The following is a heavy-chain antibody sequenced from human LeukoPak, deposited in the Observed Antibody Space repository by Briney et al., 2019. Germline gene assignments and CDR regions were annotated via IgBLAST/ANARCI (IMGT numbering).Heavy chain of an antibody. CDR1: GFTFDDCG. D-gene: IGHD6-6*01. Sequence: GGSLRLSCAASGFTFDDCGMSWVRQAPGKGLEWVSGINWNGGSTGYADSVKGRFTISRDNAKNSLYLQMNSLRAEDTALYYCARAYSSSSFFDYWGQGTLVTVSS. CDR3: ARAYSSSSFFDY. CDR2: INWNGGST. V-gene: IGHV3-20*04. J-gene: IGHJ4*02.